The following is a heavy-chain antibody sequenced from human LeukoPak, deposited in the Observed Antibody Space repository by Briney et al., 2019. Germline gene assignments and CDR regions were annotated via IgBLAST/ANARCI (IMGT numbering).Heavy chain of an antibody. J-gene: IGHJ6*03. D-gene: IGHD2-8*02. V-gene: IGHV1-46*01. CDR2: ISPSGGST. CDR3: AKDTDPAYFYYMDV. CDR1: GYTFTSNY. Sequence: ASVKVSCKAFGYTFTSNYMHWVRQAPGQGPEWMGVISPSGGSTTYAQKFQGRVTLTRDMSTSTDYLELSSLRAEDTALYYCAKDTDPAYFYYMDVWGKGTTVTVSS.